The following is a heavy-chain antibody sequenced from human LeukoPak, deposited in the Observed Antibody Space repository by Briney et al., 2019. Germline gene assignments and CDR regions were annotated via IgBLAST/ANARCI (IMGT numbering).Heavy chain of an antibody. CDR1: GFTLSRSG. Sequence: GGSLTLSCAASGFTLSRSGMHWVRQAPGKGLEWAAVILDNGSNKYYADSVMGRFTISRDNSKNTLYLQMNSLRVEETAVYYCARAGGYCSGGSCYRGYSWFDPWGQGTLVTVSS. CDR3: ARAGGYCSGGSCYRGYSWFDP. D-gene: IGHD2-15*01. J-gene: IGHJ5*02. CDR2: ILDNGSNK. V-gene: IGHV3-33*08.